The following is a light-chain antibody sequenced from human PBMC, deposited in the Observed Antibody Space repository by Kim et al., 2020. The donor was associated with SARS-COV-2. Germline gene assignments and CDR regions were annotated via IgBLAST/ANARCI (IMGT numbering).Light chain of an antibody. V-gene: IGKV3-11*01. J-gene: IGKJ5*01. CDR3: QQRSNWPPIT. CDR2: DAS. CDR1: QSVSSC. Sequence: SPGERATLSCRASQSVSSCLAWYQQQPGEAARLLIYDASNRATGIPARFSGSGSGTDFTLTISSLEPEDFAAYYCQQRSNWPPITFGQGTRLEIK.